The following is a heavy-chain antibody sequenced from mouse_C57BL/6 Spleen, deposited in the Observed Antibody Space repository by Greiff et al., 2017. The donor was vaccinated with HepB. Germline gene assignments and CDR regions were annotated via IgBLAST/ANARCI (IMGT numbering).Heavy chain of an antibody. CDR2: ISSGGSYN. J-gene: IGHJ4*01. CDR1: GFTFSSYG. Sequence: EVQGVESGGDLVKPGGSLKLSCAASGFTFSSYGMSWVRQTPDKRLEWVATISSGGSYNYYPDSVKGRFTISRDNAKNTLYLQMSSLKSKDTAMYYCARGGTTVVEYYYAMDYWGQGTSVTVSS. D-gene: IGHD1-1*01. CDR3: ARGGTTVVEYYYAMDY. V-gene: IGHV5-6*01.